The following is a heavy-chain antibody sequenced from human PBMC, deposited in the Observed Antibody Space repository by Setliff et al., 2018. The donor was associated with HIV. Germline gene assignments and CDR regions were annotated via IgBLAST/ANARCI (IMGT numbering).Heavy chain of an antibody. CDR3: ARAPITIFGVIIIPVYFDY. CDR1: GGSISSDYY. CDR2: LYHSGST. Sequence: PSETLSLTCTVSGGSISSDYYWGWIRQPPGKGLEWIGSLYHSGSTYYNPSLKSRVTISVDTSNNQVSLKLNSVTAADTAVYYCARAPITIFGVIIIPVYFDYWGQGTLVTVSS. V-gene: IGHV4-38-2*02. J-gene: IGHJ4*02. D-gene: IGHD3-3*01.